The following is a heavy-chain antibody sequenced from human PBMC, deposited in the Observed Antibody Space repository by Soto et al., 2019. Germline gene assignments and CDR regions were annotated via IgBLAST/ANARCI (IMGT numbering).Heavy chain of an antibody. CDR2: IYYSGST. V-gene: IGHV4-59*01. Sequence: SETLSLTCTVSGGSSSSYYWSWIRQPPGKGLEWIGYIYYSGSTNYNPSHKSRVTISADTSKNRFSLKLRSVTAADTAVYYCARALTTVVTKWFDSWGQGTLVTVSS. J-gene: IGHJ5*01. CDR3: ARALTTVVTKWFDS. CDR1: GGSSSSYY. D-gene: IGHD4-17*01.